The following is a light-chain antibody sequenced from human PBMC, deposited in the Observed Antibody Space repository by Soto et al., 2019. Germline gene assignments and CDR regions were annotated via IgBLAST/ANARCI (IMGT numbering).Light chain of an antibody. V-gene: IGKV3-15*01. J-gene: IGKJ5*01. CDR1: QSFSSN. Sequence: EIVMTQSPATLSVAPGERATLSCRASQSFSSNLAWYQQKPGQSPRLLIYDVSTRATGVPARFSGTGSETDFTLTISGLQSEDSAVYFCQQYNNWPFSFGQGTRLEI. CDR2: DVS. CDR3: QQYNNWPFS.